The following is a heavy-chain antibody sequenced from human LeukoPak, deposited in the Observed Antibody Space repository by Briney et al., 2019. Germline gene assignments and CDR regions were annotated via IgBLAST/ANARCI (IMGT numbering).Heavy chain of an antibody. V-gene: IGHV4-4*07. CDR2: IYSSGST. CDR3: ARGTMAAGFDP. Sequence: SETLSLTCTVCGGSISSYYWNWIRQPAGKGLEWIGRIYSSGSTNYNPSLKSRVTVSVDTSENQFSLKLNSVTAADTAIYYCARGTMAAGFDPWGQGTLVTVSS. J-gene: IGHJ5*02. D-gene: IGHD4/OR15-4a*01. CDR1: GGSISSYY.